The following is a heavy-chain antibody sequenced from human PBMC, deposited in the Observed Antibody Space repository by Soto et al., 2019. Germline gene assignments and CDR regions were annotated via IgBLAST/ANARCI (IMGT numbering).Heavy chain of an antibody. Sequence: SETLSLTCSVSGASISIGTDYWGWIRQPPGKGLEWIGNIHYSGSTYYNPSLKSRVNISVDTSKTQFSLKLSSVTAADTAVYYCARVGFNWNDDYYGMDVWGQGPTVTVSS. CDR2: IHYSGST. V-gene: IGHV4-39*01. CDR1: GASISIGTDY. D-gene: IGHD1-20*01. CDR3: ARVGFNWNDDYYGMDV. J-gene: IGHJ6*02.